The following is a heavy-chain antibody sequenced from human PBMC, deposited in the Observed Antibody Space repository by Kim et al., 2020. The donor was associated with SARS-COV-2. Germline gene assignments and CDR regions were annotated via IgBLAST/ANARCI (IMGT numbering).Heavy chain of an antibody. CDR3: ARMGYSSGWYDY. V-gene: IGHV1-3*01. Sequence: KYSQKFQGRVPITRDTSASTAYMELSSLRSEDTAVYYCARMGYSSGWYDYWGQGTLVTVSS. D-gene: IGHD6-19*01. J-gene: IGHJ4*02.